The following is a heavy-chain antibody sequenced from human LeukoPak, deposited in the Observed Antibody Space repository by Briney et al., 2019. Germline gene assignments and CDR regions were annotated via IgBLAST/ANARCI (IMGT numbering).Heavy chain of an antibody. D-gene: IGHD3-9*01. V-gene: IGHV4-38-2*02. Sequence: PSETLSLTCTVSGYSISSDHYWGWIRQSPGKGLEWIGGFYHSENTYYNPSLKSRVTISKDTSKNQFSLRLSSVTDADTAVYYSTRQSPKLTGDVDCWGQGTLVTVSS. CDR2: FYHSENT. CDR1: GYSISSDHY. J-gene: IGHJ4*02. CDR3: TRQSPKLTGDVDC.